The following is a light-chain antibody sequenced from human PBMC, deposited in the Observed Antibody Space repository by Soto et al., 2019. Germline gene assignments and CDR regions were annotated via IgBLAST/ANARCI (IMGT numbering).Light chain of an antibody. Sequence: EIVLTQSPGTLSLSPRERATLSFRASQSVSSSYLAWYQQKPGQAPRLLIYGASSRATGIPDRFSGSGSGTDFTLTISRLEPEDFAVYYCQQYGSSPWKFGQGTKVDIK. CDR3: QQYGSSPWK. CDR2: GAS. J-gene: IGKJ1*01. CDR1: QSVSSSY. V-gene: IGKV3-20*01.